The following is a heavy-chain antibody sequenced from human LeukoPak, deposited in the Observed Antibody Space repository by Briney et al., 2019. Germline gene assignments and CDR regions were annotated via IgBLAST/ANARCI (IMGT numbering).Heavy chain of an antibody. CDR1: GGSFSGYY. J-gene: IGHJ4*02. V-gene: IGHV4-34*01. D-gene: IGHD6-13*01. Sequence: SETLSPTCAVYGGSFSGYYWSWIRQPPGKGLEWIGEINHSGSTNYNPSLKSRVTISVDTSKNQFSLKLSSVTAADTAVYYCALANSSSWYFDYWGQGTLVTVSS. CDR2: INHSGST. CDR3: ALANSSSWYFDY.